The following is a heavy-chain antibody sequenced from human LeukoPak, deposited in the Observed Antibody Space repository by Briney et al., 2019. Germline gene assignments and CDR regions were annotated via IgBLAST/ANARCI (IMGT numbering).Heavy chain of an antibody. CDR2: INHSGST. Sequence: SETLSLTCAVYGGSFSGYYWSWIRQPPGKGLEWIGEINHSGSTNYNPSLKSRVTISVDTSKNQFSLKLSSVTAADTAVYYCASSLRYNWNRPYWFDPWGQGTLVTVSS. J-gene: IGHJ5*02. CDR1: GGSFSGYY. V-gene: IGHV4-34*01. D-gene: IGHD1-20*01. CDR3: ASSLRYNWNRPYWFDP.